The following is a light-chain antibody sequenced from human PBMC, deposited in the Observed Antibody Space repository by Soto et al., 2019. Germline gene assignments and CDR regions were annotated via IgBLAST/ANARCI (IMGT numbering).Light chain of an antibody. CDR3: RSFTSSITYV. V-gene: IGLV2-14*01. CDR2: EVS. CDR1: SSDVGGYNT. Sequence: QSALTQPASVSGSPGQSITISCTGTSSDVGGYNTVSWYQQHPGKAPKLMIFEVSNRPSGISNRFSGSKSGNTASLTISGLKAEDEADYYCRSFTSSITYVFGTGTKLTVL. J-gene: IGLJ1*01.